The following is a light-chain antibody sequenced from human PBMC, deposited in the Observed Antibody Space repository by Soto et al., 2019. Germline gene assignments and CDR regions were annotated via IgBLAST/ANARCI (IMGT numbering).Light chain of an antibody. CDR1: SSDVGKYNF. CDR2: DVT. V-gene: IGLV2-8*01. Sequence: QSVLTQPPSASGSPEQSVTISCTGASSDVGKYNFVSWYQQHPGKAPKLMIYDVTERPSGVPDRFSGSKSGNTASLTVSGLQAEDEADYYCTSYAGSSIPVVFGGGTKLTVL. CDR3: TSYAGSSIPVV. J-gene: IGLJ2*01.